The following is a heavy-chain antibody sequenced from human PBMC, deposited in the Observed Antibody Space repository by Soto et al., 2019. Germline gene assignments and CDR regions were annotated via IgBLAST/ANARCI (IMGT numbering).Heavy chain of an antibody. CDR1: GYTFTSYP. Sequence: QVQLVQSGAEVRKPGASVKVSCKASGYTFTSYPISWVRQAPGQGLEWLGWISTHSGDTNYVQKLQGRVTMTTDTXXXXXXXXXRXLGSDDTAVYFCAREPPSLGVIDHWGQGTLVTVSS. V-gene: IGHV1-18*01. CDR2: ISTHSGDT. CDR3: AREPPSLGVIDH. J-gene: IGHJ5*02. D-gene: IGHD3-16*01.